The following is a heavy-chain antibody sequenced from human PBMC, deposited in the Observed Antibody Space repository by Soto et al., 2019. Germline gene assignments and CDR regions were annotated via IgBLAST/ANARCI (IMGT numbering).Heavy chain of an antibody. V-gene: IGHV3-9*01. CDR2: ISWNSGSI. CDR1: GFTFDDYA. J-gene: IGHJ4*02. D-gene: IGHD1-26*01. Sequence: GGSLRLSCAASGFTFDDYAMHWVRQGPGKGLEWVSGISWNSGSIGYVDSVKGRFTISRDNAKNSLYLQMNSLRAEDTALYYCAKDGNGRPGGFDYWGQGTLVTVSS. CDR3: AKDGNGRPGGFDY.